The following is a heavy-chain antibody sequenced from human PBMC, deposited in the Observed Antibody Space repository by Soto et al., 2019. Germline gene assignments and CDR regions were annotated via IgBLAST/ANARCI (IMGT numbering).Heavy chain of an antibody. CDR1: GGSISSGGYY. Sequence: SETLSLTCTVSGGSISSGGYYWSWIRQHPGKGLEWIGYIYYSGSTYYNPSLKSRVTISVDTSKNQFSLKLSSVTAADTAVYYCDRVSTGGYFDYCGQGTLVTVYS. CDR2: IYYSGST. J-gene: IGHJ4*02. V-gene: IGHV4-31*03. CDR3: DRVSTGGYFDY. D-gene: IGHD3-10*01.